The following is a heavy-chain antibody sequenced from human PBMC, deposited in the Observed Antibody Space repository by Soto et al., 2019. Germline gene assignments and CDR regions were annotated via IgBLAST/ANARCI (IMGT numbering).Heavy chain of an antibody. CDR3: ARRGYGDFYFDY. CDR2: IYYSGST. V-gene: IGHV4-59*01. CDR1: GGSISSYY. J-gene: IGHJ4*02. Sequence: TSETLSLTCTVSGGSISSYYWSWIRQPPGKGLEWIGYIYYSGSTNYNPSLKSRVTISVDTSKNQFSLKLSSVTAADTAVYYCARRGYGDFYFDYWGQGTLVTVSS. D-gene: IGHD4-17*01.